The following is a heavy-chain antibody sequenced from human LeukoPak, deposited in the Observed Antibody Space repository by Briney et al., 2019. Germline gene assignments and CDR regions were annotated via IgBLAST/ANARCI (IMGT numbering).Heavy chain of an antibody. D-gene: IGHD2-2*01. Sequence: EASVKVSCKASGGTFSSYAISWVRQAPGQGLEWMGGIIPIFGTANYAQKFQGRVTITADESTSTAYMELSSLRSEDTAVYYCARGRCGSTSCPGDNWFDPWGQGTLVTVSS. J-gene: IGHJ5*02. CDR3: ARGRCGSTSCPGDNWFDP. CDR2: IIPIFGTA. V-gene: IGHV1-69*01. CDR1: GGTFSSYA.